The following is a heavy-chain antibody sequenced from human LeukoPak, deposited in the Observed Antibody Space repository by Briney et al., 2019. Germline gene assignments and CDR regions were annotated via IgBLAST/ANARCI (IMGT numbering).Heavy chain of an antibody. D-gene: IGHD2-15*01. CDR3: ARSRARYCSGGSCYSGAFDI. J-gene: IGHJ3*02. V-gene: IGHV3-48*03. Sequence: PGGSLRLSCAASGFTFSSYEMNWVRQAPGKGLEWVSYISSSGSTIYYADSVKGRFTISRDNAKNSLYLQMNSLRAEDTAVYYCARSRARYCSGGSCYSGAFDIWGQGTMVTASS. CDR1: GFTFSSYE. CDR2: ISSSGSTI.